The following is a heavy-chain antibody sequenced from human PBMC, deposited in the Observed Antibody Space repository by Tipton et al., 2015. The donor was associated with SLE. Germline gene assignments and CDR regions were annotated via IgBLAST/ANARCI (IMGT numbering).Heavy chain of an antibody. CDR1: GGSINSGSYY. CDR3: ARGGNWNSDPDSFDI. J-gene: IGHJ3*02. V-gene: IGHV4-61*02. Sequence: TLSLTCTVSGGSINSGSYYWSWIRQPAGKGLEWIGRIYFSGSTSYNPSLKSRVTISIDTSDNQFSLNLNSVTAADTAVYYCARGGNWNSDPDSFDIWGQGTMVTVSS. D-gene: IGHD1-7*01. CDR2: IYFSGST.